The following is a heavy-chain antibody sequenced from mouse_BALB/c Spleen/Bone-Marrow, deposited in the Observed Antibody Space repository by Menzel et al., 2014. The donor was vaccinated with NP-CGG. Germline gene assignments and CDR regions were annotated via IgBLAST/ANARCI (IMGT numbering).Heavy chain of an antibody. CDR2: IYPGDGET. CDR1: GYAFSSFW. J-gene: IGHJ2*01. D-gene: IGHD2-4*01. V-gene: IGHV1-80*01. Sequence: VQVVESGAELVRPGSSVKISCKASGYAFSSFWMNWVKQRPGQGLEWIGQIYPGDGETNYNGKFKGKASLTADKSSSTAYMQLSSLTSEDSAVYSCARDDYGPDYGGQGTTITVSS. CDR3: ARDDYGPDY.